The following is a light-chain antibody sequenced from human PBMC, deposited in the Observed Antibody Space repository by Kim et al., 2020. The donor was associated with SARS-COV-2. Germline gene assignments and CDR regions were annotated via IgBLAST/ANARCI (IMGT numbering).Light chain of an antibody. CDR1: SSYVGGYNY. V-gene: IGLV2-14*01. CDR3: SSYTSSSTLVV. CDR2: EVS. Sequence: IPISCTGTSSYVGGYNYVSWYQQHPGKAPKLMIYEVSNRPSGVSNRFSGSKSGNTASLTISGLQAEDEADYYCSSYTSSSTLVVFGGGTQLTVL. J-gene: IGLJ2*01.